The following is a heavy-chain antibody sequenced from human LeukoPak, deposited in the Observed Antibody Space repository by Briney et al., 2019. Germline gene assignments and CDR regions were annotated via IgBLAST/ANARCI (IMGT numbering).Heavy chain of an antibody. V-gene: IGHV3-23*01. CDR3: AKGRGDGYNWRFDY. Sequence: GGSLRLSCAASGFIFSNYGMSWVRQAPGKGLEWVSGISGSGGSTYYADSVKGRFTISRGNSKNTLYLQMSSLRAEDTAEYYCAKGRGDGYNWRFDYWGQGTLVTVSS. J-gene: IGHJ4*02. CDR2: ISGSGGST. CDR1: GFIFSNYG. D-gene: IGHD5-24*01.